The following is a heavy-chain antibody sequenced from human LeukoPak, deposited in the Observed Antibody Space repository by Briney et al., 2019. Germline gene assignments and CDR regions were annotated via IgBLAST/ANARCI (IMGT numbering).Heavy chain of an antibody. CDR1: GDSITTYY. Sequence: SETLSLTCTVSGDSITTYYWSWIRQPPGKGLEWIGYIYYSGSTNYNLSLKSRVTISVDTSKNQFSLKLSSVTAADTAVYYCARLGCSGGSCYLGHNWFDPWGQGTLVTVSS. D-gene: IGHD2-15*01. CDR3: ARLGCSGGSCYLGHNWFDP. V-gene: IGHV4-59*01. J-gene: IGHJ5*02. CDR2: IYYSGST.